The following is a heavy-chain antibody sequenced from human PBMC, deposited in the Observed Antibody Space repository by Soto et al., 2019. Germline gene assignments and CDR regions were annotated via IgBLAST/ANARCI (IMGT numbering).Heavy chain of an antibody. V-gene: IGHV3-23*01. CDR1: GFTFSSYA. CDR3: AKGSTPLSYDYGDYFDY. Sequence: EVQLLESGGGLVQPGGSLRLSCAASGFTFSSYAMSWVRQAPGKGLEWVSAISGSGGSTYYAYSVKGRFTISRDNSKNTLYLQMNSLRAEDTAVYYCAKGSTPLSYDYGDYFDYWGQGTLVTVSS. J-gene: IGHJ4*02. D-gene: IGHD4-17*01. CDR2: ISGSGGST.